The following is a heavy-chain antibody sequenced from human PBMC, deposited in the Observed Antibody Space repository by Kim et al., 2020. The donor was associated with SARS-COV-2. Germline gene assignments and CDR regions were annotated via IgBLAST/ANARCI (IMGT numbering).Heavy chain of an antibody. J-gene: IGHJ6*02. CDR1: GGSISSYY. CDR3: ARVKCVTAMCYYGMDV. Sequence: SETLSLTCTVSGGSISSYYWSWIRQPPGKGLEWIGYIYYSGSTNYNPSLKSRVTISVDTSKNQFSLKLSSVTAADTAVYYCARVKCVTAMCYYGMDVWGQGTTVTVSS. CDR2: IYYSGST. V-gene: IGHV4-59*13. D-gene: IGHD2-21*02.